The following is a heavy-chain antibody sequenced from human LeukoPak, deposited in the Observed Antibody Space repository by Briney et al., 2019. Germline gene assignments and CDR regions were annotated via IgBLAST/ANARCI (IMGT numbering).Heavy chain of an antibody. CDR2: INHSGST. Sequence: SETLSLTCAVYGGSFSGYYWSWIRQPPGKGLEWIGEINHSGSTIYNPSLKSRVTISVDTSKNQFSLKLSSVTAADTAVYYCARETGSVDTAMVTGYDYWGQETLVTVSS. J-gene: IGHJ4*02. D-gene: IGHD5-18*01. CDR1: GGSFSGYY. V-gene: IGHV4-34*01. CDR3: ARETGSVDTAMVTGYDY.